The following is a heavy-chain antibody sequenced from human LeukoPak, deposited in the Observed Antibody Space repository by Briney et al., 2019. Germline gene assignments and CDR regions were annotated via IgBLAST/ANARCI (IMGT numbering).Heavy chain of an antibody. Sequence: SSETLSLTCTVSGGSISSGGYYWSWIRQHPGKGLEWIGYIYYSGSTYYNPSLKSRVTISVDTSKNQFSLKLSSVTAADTAVYYCARDRELYSNYEDYYYGMDVWGQGTTVTVSS. D-gene: IGHD4-11*01. CDR1: GGSISSGGYY. CDR3: ARDRELYSNYEDYYYGMDV. J-gene: IGHJ6*02. CDR2: IYYSGST. V-gene: IGHV4-31*03.